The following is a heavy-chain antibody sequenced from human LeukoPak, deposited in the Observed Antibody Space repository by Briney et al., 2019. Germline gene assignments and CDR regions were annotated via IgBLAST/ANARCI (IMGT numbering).Heavy chain of an antibody. Sequence: GGSLRLSCAASGFTFSSYGMNWVRQAPGKGLEWVSTIRGSGDSTYYADSVKGRFTISRDNAKNSLYLQMNSLRAEDTAVYYCARDSSSWYSRDDAFDIWGQGTMVTVSS. CDR3: ARDSSSWYSRDDAFDI. J-gene: IGHJ3*02. D-gene: IGHD6-13*01. CDR2: IRGSGDST. CDR1: GFTFSSYG. V-gene: IGHV3-21*01.